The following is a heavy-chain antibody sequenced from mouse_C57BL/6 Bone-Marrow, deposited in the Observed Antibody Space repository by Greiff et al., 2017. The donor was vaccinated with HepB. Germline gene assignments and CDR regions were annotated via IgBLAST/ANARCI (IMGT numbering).Heavy chain of an antibody. CDR1: GFTFSNYW. V-gene: IGHV6-3*01. J-gene: IGHJ3*01. CDR3: TGDGNYLAWFAY. CDR2: IRLKSDNYAT. D-gene: IGHD2-1*01. Sequence: DVKLVESGGGLVQPGGSMKLSCVASGFTFSNYWMNWVRQSPEKGLEWVAQIRLKSDNYATHYAESVKGRFTISRDDSKSSVYLQMNNLRAEDTGIYYCTGDGNYLAWFAYWGQGTLVTVSA.